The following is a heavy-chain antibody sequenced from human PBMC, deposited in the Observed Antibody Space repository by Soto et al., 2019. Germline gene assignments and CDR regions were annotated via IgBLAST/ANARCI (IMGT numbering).Heavy chain of an antibody. J-gene: IGHJ6*02. CDR2: INPNSGGT. Sequence: ASVKVSCKASGYTFTGYYMHWVRQAPGQGLEWMGWINPNSGGTNYAQKFQGWVTMTRDTSISTAYMELSRLRSDDTAVYYCARGGSITMVRGVIIPVGGMDVWGQGTTVTVSS. CDR3: ARGGSITMVRGVIIPVGGMDV. D-gene: IGHD3-10*01. V-gene: IGHV1-2*04. CDR1: GYTFTGYY.